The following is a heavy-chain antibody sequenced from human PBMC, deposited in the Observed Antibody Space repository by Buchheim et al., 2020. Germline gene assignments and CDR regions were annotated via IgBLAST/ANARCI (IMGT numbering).Heavy chain of an antibody. V-gene: IGHV1-3*01. J-gene: IGHJ4*02. CDR3: ARGWFGDY. CDR2: INPGSEKT. CDR1: GYIFTSFT. Sequence: VELVQSGTEVKKPGTSVKLSCKGSGYIFTSFTMHWVRQAPGQGLEWMGWINPGSEKTKYSQKFHDRNTITRDIAADTAHMELSGLRAEDTAVYFCARGWFGDYWGQGTL. D-gene: IGHD3-10*01.